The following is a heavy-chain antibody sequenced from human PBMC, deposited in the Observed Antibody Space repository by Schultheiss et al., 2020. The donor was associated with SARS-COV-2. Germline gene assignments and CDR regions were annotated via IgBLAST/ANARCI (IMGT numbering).Heavy chain of an antibody. CDR2: IYYSGST. V-gene: IGHV4-59*01. Sequence: SQTLSLTCTVSGGSISSYYWSWIRQPPGKGLEWIGYIYYSGSTNYNPSLKSRVTISVDTSKNQFSLKLSSVTAADTAVYYCAKVVTSSWAMAMLDAFDIWGQGTMVTVSS. CDR3: AKVVTSSWAMAMLDAFDI. J-gene: IGHJ3*02. CDR1: GGSISSYY. D-gene: IGHD5-18*01.